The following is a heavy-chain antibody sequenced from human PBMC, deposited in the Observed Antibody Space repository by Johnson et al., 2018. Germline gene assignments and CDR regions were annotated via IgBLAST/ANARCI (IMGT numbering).Heavy chain of an antibody. CDR3: AKDFVAGRDYFYYGMDV. D-gene: IGHD6-19*01. Sequence: LVQSGGGLVQPGGSLRLSCAASGFTFSSYAMSWVRQAPGKGLEWVSAISGSGTGGGTYYADSLKCRFTISRDNSKNTLFLQMNSLTPEDTAVYYCAKDFVAGRDYFYYGMDVWGQGTTVTVSS. CDR1: GFTFSSYA. CDR2: ISGSGTGGGT. V-gene: IGHV3-23*04. J-gene: IGHJ6*02.